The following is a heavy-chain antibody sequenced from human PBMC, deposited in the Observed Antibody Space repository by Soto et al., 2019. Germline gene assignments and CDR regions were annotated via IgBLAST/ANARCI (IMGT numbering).Heavy chain of an antibody. Sequence: SETLSLTCTVSGGSVSSGSYYWSWLRQPPGKGLEWIGYIYYSGSTNYNPSLKSRVTISVDTSKNQFSLKLSSVTAADTAVYYCARDFWSGYGVAGRVYGMDVWGQGTTVTVSS. CDR2: IYYSGST. J-gene: IGHJ6*02. CDR1: GGSVSSGSYY. V-gene: IGHV4-61*01. CDR3: ARDFWSGYGVAGRVYGMDV. D-gene: IGHD3-3*01.